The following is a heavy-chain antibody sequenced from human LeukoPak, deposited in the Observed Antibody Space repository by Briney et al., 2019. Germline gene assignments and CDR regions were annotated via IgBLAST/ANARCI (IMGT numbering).Heavy chain of an antibody. D-gene: IGHD4-23*01. CDR1: GGSISSHY. CDR3: ARDPDYGGKPGAFDI. V-gene: IGHV4-59*11. Sequence: SETLSLTRTVSGGSISSHYWSWIRQPPGKGLEWIGYIYYSGSTNYNPSLKSRVTISVDTSKNQFSLKLSSVTAADTAVYYCARDPDYGGKPGAFDIWGQGTMVTVSS. J-gene: IGHJ3*02. CDR2: IYYSGST.